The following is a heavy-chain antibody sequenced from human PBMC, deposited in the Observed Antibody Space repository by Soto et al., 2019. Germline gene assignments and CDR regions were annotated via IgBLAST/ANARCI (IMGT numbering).Heavy chain of an antibody. Sequence: GGSLRLSCAASGFTFSSYAMSWVRQAPGKGLEWVSTISGSGGTTYYADSVKGRFTISRDNSKNTLYLQMNSLRAEDTAVYYCAKLGYDSRDNNDYWGQGTLVTVSS. J-gene: IGHJ4*02. CDR3: AKLGYDSRDNNDY. V-gene: IGHV3-23*01. CDR2: ISGSGGTT. D-gene: IGHD3-22*01. CDR1: GFTFSSYA.